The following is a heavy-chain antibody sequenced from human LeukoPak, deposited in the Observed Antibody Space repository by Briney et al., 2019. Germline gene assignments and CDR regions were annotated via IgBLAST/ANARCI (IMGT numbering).Heavy chain of an antibody. CDR3: AADSSGYYRLDY. CDR2: INPSGGST. J-gene: IGHJ4*02. D-gene: IGHD3-22*01. Sequence: ASVKVSCKASGYSFTTYYMHWVRHAPGQGLEWMGIINPSGGSTSYAQKFQGRVTMTRDMSTSTVYMELSSLRSEDTAVYYCAADSSGYYRLDYWGQGTLVTVSS. V-gene: IGHV1-46*01. CDR1: GYSFTTYY.